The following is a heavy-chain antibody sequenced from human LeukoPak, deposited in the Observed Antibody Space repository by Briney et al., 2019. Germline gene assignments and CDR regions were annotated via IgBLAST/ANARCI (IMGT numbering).Heavy chain of an antibody. J-gene: IGHJ6*03. CDR3: ARHTGGGIEDMDV. CDR1: GGSIGTYY. D-gene: IGHD3-16*02. V-gene: IGHV4-59*08. CDR2: IYVTGT. Sequence: SETLSLTCTVSGGSIGTYYWSWIRQSPGKGLEWIGYIYVTGTRYNPYLQSRVTISVDRSRNQFFLKMSSMTAADTAVYYCARHTGGGIEDMDVWGKGTKVIVSS.